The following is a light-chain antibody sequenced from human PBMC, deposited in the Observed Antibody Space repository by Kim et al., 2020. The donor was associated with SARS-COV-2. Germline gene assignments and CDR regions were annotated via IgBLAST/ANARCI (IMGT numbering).Light chain of an antibody. CDR2: NVS. Sequence: GQSINISCSGTSSDVGAYNYVSWYQHYPGKTPKLMIYNVSKRPSGGSDRFSGSKSGSTASLTISGLQGDDEADYYCSSYTSSSAYVFGTGTKVTVL. CDR3: SSYTSSSAYV. V-gene: IGLV2-14*03. J-gene: IGLJ1*01. CDR1: SSDVGAYNY.